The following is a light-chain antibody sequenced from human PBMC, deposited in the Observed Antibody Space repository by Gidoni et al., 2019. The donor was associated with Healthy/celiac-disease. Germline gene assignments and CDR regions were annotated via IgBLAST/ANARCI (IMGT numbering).Light chain of an antibody. J-gene: IGLJ2*01. CDR2: GNS. CDR1: SSNIGAGYD. CDR3: QSYDSSLSGSGVV. V-gene: IGLV1-40*01. Sequence: QSVLTQPPPVSGAPGPRVTIPCTGSSSNIGAGYDVHWYQQLPGTAPKLLIYGNSNRPSGVPDRFSGSKSGTSASLAITGLQAEDEADYYCQSYDSSLSGSGVVFGGGTKLTVL.